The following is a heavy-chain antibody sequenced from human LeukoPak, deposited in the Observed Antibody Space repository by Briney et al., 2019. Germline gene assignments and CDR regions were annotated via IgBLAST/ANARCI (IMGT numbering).Heavy chain of an antibody. CDR1: GFTFSSYG. Sequence: GGSLRLSCAASGFTFSSYGMTWVRQAPGKGLEWVSYISSSSSTIYYADSVKGRFTISRDNAKNSLYLQMNSLRAEDTAVYYCARDPPLVSGPVHYYYYMDVWGKGTTVTVSS. J-gene: IGHJ6*03. V-gene: IGHV3-48*04. CDR2: ISSSSSTI. D-gene: IGHD5/OR15-5a*01. CDR3: ARDPPLVSGPVHYYYYMDV.